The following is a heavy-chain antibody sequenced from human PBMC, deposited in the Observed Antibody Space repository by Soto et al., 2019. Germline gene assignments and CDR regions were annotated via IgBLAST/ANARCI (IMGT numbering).Heavy chain of an antibody. J-gene: IGHJ6*03. CDR2: ISSSSDSDR. CDR1: GFTFSSYS. CDR3: ARDPLAEAPGYMDV. Sequence: GGSLRLSCAASGFTFSSYSMIWVRQAPGEGLEWVSSISSSSDSDRYYADSVKGRFTISRDNAKNSLYLQMNSLRAEDTAVYYCARDPLAEAPGYMDVWGKGTTVTVSS. V-gene: IGHV3-21*01.